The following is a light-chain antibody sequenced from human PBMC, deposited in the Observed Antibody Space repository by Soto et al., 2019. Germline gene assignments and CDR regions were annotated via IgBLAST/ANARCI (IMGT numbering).Light chain of an antibody. V-gene: IGKV1-33*01. CDR2: DAS. Sequence: DIQMTQSPSSLSASVGDRVTITCQASQAISNYLNWYRQKPGKAPKLLIYDASNLETGVPSRFSGSGSGTDFTFTISILQPEDIATYYCQQYDNLQLTFGGGTKVEIK. CDR3: QQYDNLQLT. J-gene: IGKJ4*01. CDR1: QAISNY.